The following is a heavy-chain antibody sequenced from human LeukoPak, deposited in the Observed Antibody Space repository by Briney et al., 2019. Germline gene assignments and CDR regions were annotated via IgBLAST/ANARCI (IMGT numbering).Heavy chain of an antibody. Sequence: PGGSLRLSCAASGFTFSSYSMNWVRQAPGKGLEWVSSVSSSSSYIYYADSVKGRFTISRDNAKNSLYLQMNSLRAEDTAAYYCAREGYYGSGSYGNYYGMDVWGKGTTVTVSS. CDR1: GFTFSSYS. D-gene: IGHD3-10*01. V-gene: IGHV3-21*01. CDR3: AREGYYGSGSYGNYYGMDV. CDR2: VSSSSSYI. J-gene: IGHJ6*04.